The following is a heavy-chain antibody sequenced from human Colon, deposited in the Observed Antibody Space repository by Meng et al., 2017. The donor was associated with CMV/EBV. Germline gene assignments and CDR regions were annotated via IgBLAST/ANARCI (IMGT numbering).Heavy chain of an antibody. CDR1: CFSFRPSA. CDR3: ARDLDDYGAFVDC. Sequence: ASCFSFRPSAMHCLRQSPGTRLECLTLVSHDGHHQYYADSLTGRFTISRDNSKNTLYLQMNSLRPEDTAVYYCARDLDDYGAFVDCWGQGTLVTVSS. CDR2: VSHDGHHQ. V-gene: IGHV3-30*06. J-gene: IGHJ4*02. D-gene: IGHD4-17*01.